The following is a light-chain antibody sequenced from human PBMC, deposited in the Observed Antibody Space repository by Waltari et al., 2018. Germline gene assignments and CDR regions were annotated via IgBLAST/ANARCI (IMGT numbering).Light chain of an antibody. V-gene: IGKV3-15*01. CDR3: QQYSNWPQT. J-gene: IGKJ1*01. Sequence: EIVLTQSPATLSLSPGERATLSCRASQSVSSSLAWYQQKPGQAPRLLIYGASSRATGIPYRFMGSGAGTDFTLTISSLEPEDFAVYYCQQYSNWPQTFGQGTKVEIK. CDR1: QSVSSS. CDR2: GAS.